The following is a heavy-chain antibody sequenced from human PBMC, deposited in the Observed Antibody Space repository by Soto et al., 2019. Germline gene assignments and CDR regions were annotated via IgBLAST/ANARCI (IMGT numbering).Heavy chain of an antibody. J-gene: IGHJ5*02. CDR1: GGSISSGDYY. Sequence: SETLSLTCTVSGGSISSGDYYWSWIRQPPGKGLEWIGYIYYSGSTYYNPSLKSRVTISVDTSKNQFSLKLSSVTAADTAVYYCASYRSSSWFRTRKNPFDPWGQGTLVTVSS. V-gene: IGHV4-30-4*01. CDR3: ASYRSSSWFRTRKNPFDP. D-gene: IGHD6-13*01. CDR2: IYYSGST.